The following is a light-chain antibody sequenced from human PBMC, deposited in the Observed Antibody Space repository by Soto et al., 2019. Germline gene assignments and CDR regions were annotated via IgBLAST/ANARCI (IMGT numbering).Light chain of an antibody. CDR2: NNN. Sequence: QSVLTKPPSASGTPGQRVTISCSGGSSNIGTNAVNWYQQLPGTAPKLLIYNNNQRPSGVPDRFSGSKSGTSASLAISGLQSEDWADYYCAAWDDSLIGYVCGSGT. CDR3: AAWDDSLIGYV. CDR1: SSNIGTNA. V-gene: IGLV1-44*01. J-gene: IGLJ1*01.